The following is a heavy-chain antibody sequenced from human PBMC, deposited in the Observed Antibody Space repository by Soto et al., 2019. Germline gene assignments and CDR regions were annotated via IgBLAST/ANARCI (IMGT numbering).Heavy chain of an antibody. J-gene: IGHJ4*02. D-gene: IGHD3-3*01. Sequence: SETLSLTCTVSGGSFKSGSYSWSWIRQPPGKGLEWIGYVYRTGRTSYNPSLKSRVSISMDTSKNQFSLNLDSVTAADTAVYFCARDFAYFDSWGQGTLVTVSS. CDR2: VYRTGRT. CDR3: ARDFAYFDS. CDR1: GGSFKSGSYS. V-gene: IGHV4-61*01.